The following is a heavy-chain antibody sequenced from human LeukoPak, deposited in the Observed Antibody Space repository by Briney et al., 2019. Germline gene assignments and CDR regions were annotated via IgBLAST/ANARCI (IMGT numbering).Heavy chain of an antibody. V-gene: IGHV4-34*01. CDR1: GGSFSGYY. CDR3: ARWRRITMIVVVIQDAFDI. CDR2: INHSGST. J-gene: IGHJ3*02. D-gene: IGHD3-22*01. Sequence: PSETLSLTCAVYGGSFSGYYWSWIRQPPGKGLEWIGEINHSGSTNYNPSLKSRVTISVDTSKNQFSLKLSSVTAADTAVYYCARWRRITMIVVVIQDAFDIWGQGTMVTVSS.